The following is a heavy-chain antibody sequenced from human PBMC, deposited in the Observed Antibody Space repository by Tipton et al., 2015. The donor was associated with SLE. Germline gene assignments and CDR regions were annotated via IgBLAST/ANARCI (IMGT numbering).Heavy chain of an antibody. D-gene: IGHD3-3*01. CDR2: IYYSGST. CDR1: GGSISSSSYY. J-gene: IGHJ4*02. V-gene: IGHV4-39*01. Sequence: TLSLTCTVSGGSISSSSYYWGWIRQPPGKGLEWIGSIYYSGSTYYNPSLKSRVTISVDTSKNQFSLKLSSVTAADTAVYYCARGLGWSGLGYWGQGTLVTVSS. CDR3: ARGLGWSGLGY.